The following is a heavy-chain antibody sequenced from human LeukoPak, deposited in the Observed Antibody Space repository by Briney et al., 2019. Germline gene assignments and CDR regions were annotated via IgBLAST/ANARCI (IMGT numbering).Heavy chain of an antibody. V-gene: IGHV3-48*03. CDR1: GFTFSSYE. CDR2: ISSTGGTI. J-gene: IGHJ4*02. CDR3: AYCSGGTCYYFDY. Sequence: GGSLTLSCAASGFTFSSYEMNWVRQAPAKGLDWVSYISSTGGTIYYADSVKGRFTISRDNAKNSLYLQMNSLRAEDTAVYYCAYCSGGTCYYFDYWGQGTLVTVSS. D-gene: IGHD2-15*01.